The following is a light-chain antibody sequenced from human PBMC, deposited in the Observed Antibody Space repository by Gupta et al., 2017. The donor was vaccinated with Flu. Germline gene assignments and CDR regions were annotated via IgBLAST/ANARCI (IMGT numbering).Light chain of an antibody. CDR2: DAF. CDR1: QNIKTY. Sequence: VDRVTITCRASQNIKTYLNWYQHKAGKAPDLVIHDAFNLQTGVPSRFSGSGSGTEFTLTISSLQPEDFATYYCQQSENIPRTFGQGTKVEIK. CDR3: QQSENIPRT. V-gene: IGKV1-39*01. J-gene: IGKJ1*01.